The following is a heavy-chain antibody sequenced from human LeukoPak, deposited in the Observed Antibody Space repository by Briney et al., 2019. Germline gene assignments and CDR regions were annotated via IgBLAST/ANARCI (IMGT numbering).Heavy chain of an antibody. CDR2: ISSSSSYI. CDR1: GFTFSSYS. CDR3: ARDPGYGDYSYYFDY. J-gene: IGHJ4*02. D-gene: IGHD4-17*01. V-gene: IGHV3-21*01. Sequence: GGSLGLSCAASGFTFSSYSMTWVRQAPGKGLEWVSSISSSSSYIYYADSVKGRFTISRDNAKNSLYLQMNSLRAEDTAVYYCARDPGYGDYSYYFDYWGQGTLVTVSS.